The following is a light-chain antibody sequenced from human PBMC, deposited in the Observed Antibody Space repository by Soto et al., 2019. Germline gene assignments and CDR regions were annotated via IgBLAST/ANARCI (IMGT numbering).Light chain of an antibody. CDR1: QTISNY. J-gene: IGKJ5*01. CDR2: ASS. Sequence: DIQMTQSPSSLSASVGDRVTITCRASQTISNYLNWYQQKPGKAPGRLIYASSSLQSGVPSRFSGSGSGTDFRLTITSLHPEDFATYYCQQSFSTPPTFGQGTRLEIK. V-gene: IGKV1-39*01. CDR3: QQSFSTPPT.